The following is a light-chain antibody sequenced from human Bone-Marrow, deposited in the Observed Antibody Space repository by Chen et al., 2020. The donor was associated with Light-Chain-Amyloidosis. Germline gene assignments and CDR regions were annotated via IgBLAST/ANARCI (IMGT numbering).Light chain of an antibody. CDR2: DAT. J-gene: IGKJ4*01. CDR1: QDITGY. V-gene: IGKV1-33*01. Sequence: DIRETQSPSSLSASVGDRVTIACQASQDITGYLNWFQQKPGKAPRLLIYDATNLQTGVPSRFSGSGFGTDFTLTINTLQPEDVATYFCQQYDTLPSFGGGTRVEIK. CDR3: QQYDTLPS.